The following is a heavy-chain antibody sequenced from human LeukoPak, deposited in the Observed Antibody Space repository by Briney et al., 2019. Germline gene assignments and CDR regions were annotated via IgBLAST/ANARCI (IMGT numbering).Heavy chain of an antibody. J-gene: IGHJ5*02. CDR2: ISSSGSTI. CDR3: ASSSWYNWFDP. V-gene: IGHV3-48*03. Sequence: PPGGSLRLSCAASGFTFSSYEMNWVRQAPGKGLEWVSYISSSGSTIYYADSVKGRFTISRDNAKNSLYPQMNSLRAEDTAVYYCASSSWYNWFDPWGQGTLVTVSS. CDR1: GFTFSSYE. D-gene: IGHD6-13*01.